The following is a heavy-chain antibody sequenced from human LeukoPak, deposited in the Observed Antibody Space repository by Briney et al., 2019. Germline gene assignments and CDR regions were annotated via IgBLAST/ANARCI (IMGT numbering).Heavy chain of an antibody. Sequence: GGSLRLSCAASGFTFSRYSVNWVRQAPGKGLEWVAYIRTSSGGIYYADSVKGRFTISTDTAKNSLYLEMNNLRDGDTAVYYCARDDPWAFDYWGQGTLVTVSS. CDR1: GFTFSRYS. D-gene: IGHD3-16*01. J-gene: IGHJ4*02. V-gene: IGHV3-48*02. CDR3: ARDDPWAFDY. CDR2: IRTSSGGI.